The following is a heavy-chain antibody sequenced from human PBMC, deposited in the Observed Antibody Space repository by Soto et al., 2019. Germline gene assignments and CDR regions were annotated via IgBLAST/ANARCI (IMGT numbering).Heavy chain of an antibody. D-gene: IGHD2-2*01. CDR2: IWYDGSNK. J-gene: IGHJ4*02. Sequence: GGSLRLSCAASGFTFSSYGMHWVRQAPGKGLEWVAVIWYDGSNKYYADSVKGRFTISRDNSKNTLYLQMNSLRAEDTAVYYCARDSAEVPAAILDYWGQGTLVTVSS. CDR3: ARDSAEVPAAILDY. CDR1: GFTFSSYG. V-gene: IGHV3-33*01.